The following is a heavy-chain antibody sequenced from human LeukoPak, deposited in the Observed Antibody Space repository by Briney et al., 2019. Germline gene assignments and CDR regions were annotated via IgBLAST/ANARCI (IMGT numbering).Heavy chain of an antibody. CDR3: ARGGLPRENWFDP. V-gene: IGHV4-4*07. D-gene: IGHD3/OR15-3a*01. CDR1: DGSISTYY. J-gene: IGHJ5*02. Sequence: TSETLSLTCTVSDGSISTYYWSWIRQPAGKGLEWIGRIYTTGSTNYNPSLKSRVTMSVDTSKNQFSLKLTFVTAADTAVYYCARGGLPRENWFDPWGQGTLVTVSS. CDR2: IYTTGST.